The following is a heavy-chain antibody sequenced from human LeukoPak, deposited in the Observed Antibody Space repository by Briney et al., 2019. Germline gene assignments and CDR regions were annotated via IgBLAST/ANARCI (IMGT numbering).Heavy chain of an antibody. J-gene: IGHJ4*02. D-gene: IGHD3-10*01. CDR3: ARESGFYASGSRY. Sequence: ASVKVSCKTSGYTFTSFDVTWVRQATGQGLEWMGWMNPNSGNTGYAQKFQGRVTMTRNTSITTAYMGLSSLRSEDTAVYYCARESGFYASGSRYWGQGTLVTVPS. V-gene: IGHV1-8*01. CDR2: MNPNSGNT. CDR1: GYTFTSFD.